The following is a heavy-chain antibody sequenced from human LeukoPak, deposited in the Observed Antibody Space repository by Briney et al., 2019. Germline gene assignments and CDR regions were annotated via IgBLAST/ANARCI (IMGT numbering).Heavy chain of an antibody. CDR1: GGSISSSSYY. Sequence: PSETLSLTCTVSGGSISSSSYYWGWIRQTPGKTLEWIANIYYSGHTLYNPSLKSRALISVDTTSNQFSLRLTSVTAADTAVYYCAAPSGPTYYSPVDFWGQGTSVSVSS. J-gene: IGHJ4*02. CDR2: IYYSGHT. V-gene: IGHV4-39*01. CDR3: AAPSGPTYYSPVDF. D-gene: IGHD1-26*01.